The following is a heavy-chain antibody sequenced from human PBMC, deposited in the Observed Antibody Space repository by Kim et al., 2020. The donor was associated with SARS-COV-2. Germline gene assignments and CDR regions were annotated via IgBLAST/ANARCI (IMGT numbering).Heavy chain of an antibody. Sequence: SETLSLTCAVYGGSFSGYYWSWIRQPPGKGLEWIGEINHSGSTNYNPSLKSRVTISVDTSQNQFSLKLSSVTAADTAVYYCASGPSSGYYTWFDPWGQGTPGTVSS. CDR3: ASGPSSGYYTWFDP. CDR2: INHSGST. J-gene: IGHJ5*02. D-gene: IGHD3-22*01. CDR1: GGSFSGYY. V-gene: IGHV4-34*01.